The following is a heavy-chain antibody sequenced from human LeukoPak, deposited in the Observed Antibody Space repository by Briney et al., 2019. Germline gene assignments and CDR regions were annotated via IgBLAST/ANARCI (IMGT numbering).Heavy chain of an antibody. V-gene: IGHV4-34*01. J-gene: IGHJ4*02. Sequence: TSSETLSLTCAVYGGSFSGYYWSWIRQPPGKGLEWIGEINHSGSTNYNPSLKSRVTISVDTSKNQFSLKLSSVTAADTAVYYCARISVTWFGQPFDYWGQGTLVTVSS. CDR2: INHSGST. CDR1: GGSFSGYY. CDR3: ARISVTWFGQPFDY. D-gene: IGHD3-10*01.